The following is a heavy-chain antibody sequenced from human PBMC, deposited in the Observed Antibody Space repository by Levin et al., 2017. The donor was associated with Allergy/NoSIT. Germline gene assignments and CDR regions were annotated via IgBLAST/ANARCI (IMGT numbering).Heavy chain of an antibody. V-gene: IGHV4-30-2*01. Sequence: SQTLSLTCAVSGGSISSGGYSWSWIRQPPGKGLEWNGNIYLSGCTNDHPSLKSRVTMSVDRSKNQFSPKLSYVTAADTAVYYCARVAGYSYGYYFDDWGPGTLVTVSS. D-gene: IGHD5-18*01. CDR1: GGSISSGGYS. J-gene: IGHJ4*02. CDR3: ARVAGYSYGYYFDD. CDR2: IYLSGCT.